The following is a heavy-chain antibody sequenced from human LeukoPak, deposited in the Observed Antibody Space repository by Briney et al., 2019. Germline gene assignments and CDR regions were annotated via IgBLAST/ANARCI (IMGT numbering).Heavy chain of an antibody. CDR3: ARHYGP. CDR2: IYHSGST. V-gene: IGHV4-30-2*03. Sequence: SQTLSLTCAVSGGSISSGGYSWSWIRQPPGKGLEWIGYIYHSGSTYYNSSLKSRVTISVDTSRNQFSLNLSSVTAADTAVYYCARHYGPWGQGTLVAVSS. D-gene: IGHD4-17*01. J-gene: IGHJ5*02. CDR1: GGSISSGGYS.